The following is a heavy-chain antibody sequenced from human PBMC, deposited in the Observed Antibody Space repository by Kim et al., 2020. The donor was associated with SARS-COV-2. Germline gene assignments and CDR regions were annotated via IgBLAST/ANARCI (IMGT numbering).Heavy chain of an antibody. CDR2: ISSNGGST. CDR1: GFTFSSYA. D-gene: IGHD2-15*01. J-gene: IGHJ6*02. Sequence: GGSLRLSCAASGFTFSSYAMHWVRQAPGKGLEYVSAISSNGGSTYYANSVKGRFTISRDNSKNTLYLQMGSLRAEDMAVYYCARDPGAVVAATPNNYYYGMDVWGQGTTVTVSS. CDR3: ARDPGAVVAATPNNYYYGMDV. V-gene: IGHV3-64*01.